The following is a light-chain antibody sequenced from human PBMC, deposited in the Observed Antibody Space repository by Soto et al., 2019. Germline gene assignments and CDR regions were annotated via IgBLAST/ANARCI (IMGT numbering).Light chain of an antibody. CDR2: EVS. J-gene: IGLJ1*01. Sequence: QPALTQPPSASGSPRQSVTISCTGTSSDIGAYIYVSWYQQHPGKAPKLMISEVSRRPSGVPERFSGSKSGNTASLTVSGLQADDEAHYYCSSYAGSNNFVFGTGTKVTVL. V-gene: IGLV2-8*01. CDR3: SSYAGSNNFV. CDR1: SSDIGAYIY.